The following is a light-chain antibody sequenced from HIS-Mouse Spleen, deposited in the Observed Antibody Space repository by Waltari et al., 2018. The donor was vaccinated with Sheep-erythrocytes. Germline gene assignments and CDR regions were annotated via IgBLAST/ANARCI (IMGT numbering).Light chain of an antibody. CDR3: CSYAGSYNHV. CDR1: SSDCGGYNY. J-gene: IGLJ1*01. Sequence: QSALTQPRSVSGSPGQSVTISCTGTSSDCGGYNYFSWYQQHPGKAPKLMIYDVSKRPSGVPDRFSGSKSGNTASLTISGLQAEDEADYYCCSYAGSYNHVFATGTKVTVL. V-gene: IGLV2-11*01. CDR2: DVS.